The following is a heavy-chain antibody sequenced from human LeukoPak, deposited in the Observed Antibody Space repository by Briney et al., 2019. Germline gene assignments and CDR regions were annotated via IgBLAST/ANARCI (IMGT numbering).Heavy chain of an antibody. CDR2: ISSSSSTI. V-gene: IGHV3-48*04. Sequence: PGGSLRLSCAASGFTFSSYSMNWVRQAPGKGLEWVSYISSSSSTIYYADSVKGRFTISRDNAKNSLYLQMNSLRAEDTAVYYCARVQLQQLVHHDAFDIWGQGTMVTVSS. CDR1: GFTFSSYS. J-gene: IGHJ3*02. D-gene: IGHD6-13*01. CDR3: ARVQLQQLVHHDAFDI.